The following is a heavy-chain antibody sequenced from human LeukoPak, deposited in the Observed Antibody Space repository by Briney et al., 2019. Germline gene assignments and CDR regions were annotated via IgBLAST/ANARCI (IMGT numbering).Heavy chain of an antibody. CDR2: IYSGGNT. CDR1: GFTFSNHG. D-gene: IGHD4-17*01. Sequence: GGSLRLSCAASGFTFSNHGMNWVRQAPGKGLEWVSFIYSGGNTHYSDSVKGRFTISRDNSKNTLYLQMNSLRVEDTAVYYCARRAGEYSHPYDYWGQGTLVTVSS. V-gene: IGHV3-53*01. J-gene: IGHJ4*02. CDR3: ARRAGEYSHPYDY.